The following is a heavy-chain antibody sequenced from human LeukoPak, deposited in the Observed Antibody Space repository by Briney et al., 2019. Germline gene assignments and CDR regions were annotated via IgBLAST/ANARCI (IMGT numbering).Heavy chain of an antibody. CDR3: ARGSYGDSYY. CDR2: IYHSGST. J-gene: IGHJ4*02. V-gene: IGHV4-30-2*01. Sequence: SSETLSLTCAVSGGSISSGGYSWSWIRQPPGKGLEWIGYIYHSGSTYYNPSLKSRVTISVDRSKNQFSLKLSSVTAADTAVYYCARGSYGDSYYWGQGTLVTVSS. CDR1: GGSISSGGYS. D-gene: IGHD4-17*01.